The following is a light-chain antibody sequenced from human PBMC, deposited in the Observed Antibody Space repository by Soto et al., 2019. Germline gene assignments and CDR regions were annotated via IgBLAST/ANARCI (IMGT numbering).Light chain of an antibody. CDR3: QQYNSYSWT. CDR2: DAS. V-gene: IGKV1-5*01. CDR1: QSISSW. Sequence: DIQMTQSPSTLSASVGDRVTITCRASQSISSWLAWYQQKPGKAPKLLIYDASSLQSGVPSRFSGSGSGTEFTLTISSLQPDDFAPYYCQQYNSYSWTFGQGTKMEI. J-gene: IGKJ1*01.